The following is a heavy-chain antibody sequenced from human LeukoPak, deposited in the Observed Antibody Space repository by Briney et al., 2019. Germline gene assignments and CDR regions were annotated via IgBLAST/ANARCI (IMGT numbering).Heavy chain of an antibody. CDR2: ISYDGSNK. D-gene: IGHD4-17*01. CDR1: EFTFSSYG. J-gene: IGHJ4*02. Sequence: GGSLRLSCAASEFTFSSYGMHWVRQAPGKGLEWVAFISYDGSNKYYADSVKGRFTISRDNSKNTLYLQMNSLRAEDTAVYYCARDNGFTRDYWGQGTLVTVSS. CDR3: ARDNGFTRDY. V-gene: IGHV3-30*03.